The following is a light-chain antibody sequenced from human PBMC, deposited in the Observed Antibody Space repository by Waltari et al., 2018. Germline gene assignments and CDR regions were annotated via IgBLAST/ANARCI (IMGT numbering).Light chain of an antibody. J-gene: IGKJ2*01. CDR1: QSISSY. CDR3: QQSYSTPRHT. Sequence: DIQMTQSPSSLSASVGDRVTITCRASQSISSYLNWYQQKPGKAPKLLIYAASSLQSRVPSRFSGSGSGTDFTLTISSLQPEDFATYYCQQSYSTPRHTFGQGTKLEIK. V-gene: IGKV1-39*01. CDR2: AAS.